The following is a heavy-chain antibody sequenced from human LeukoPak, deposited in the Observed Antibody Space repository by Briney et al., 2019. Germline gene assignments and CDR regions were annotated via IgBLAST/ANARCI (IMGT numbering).Heavy chain of an antibody. CDR3: ATVAAAAGTDFDY. V-gene: IGHV3-21*01. J-gene: IGHJ4*02. Sequence: GGSLRLSCAASGFTFSSYSMNWVRQAPGKGLEWVSSISSSSSYIYYADSVKGRFTISRDNAKNSLYLQMNSLRAEDTAVYYCATVAAAAGTDFDYWGQGTLVTVSS. CDR1: GFTFSSYS. CDR2: ISSSSSYI. D-gene: IGHD6-13*01.